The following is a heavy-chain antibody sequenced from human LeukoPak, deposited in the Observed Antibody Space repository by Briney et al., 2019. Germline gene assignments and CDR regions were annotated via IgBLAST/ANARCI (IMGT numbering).Heavy chain of an antibody. CDR2: ISGSGGSP. D-gene: IGHD4-23*01. Sequence: AGGSLRLSCAASGFTFSTFAMIWVRQAPGKGLEWVSAISGSGGSPYYADSVKGRFTISRDNSKNTLYLQMNSLRAEDTAVYYCAKTAVVSPRLGYYYYMDVWGKGTTVTVSS. V-gene: IGHV3-23*01. J-gene: IGHJ6*03. CDR3: AKTAVVSPRLGYYYYMDV. CDR1: GFTFSTFA.